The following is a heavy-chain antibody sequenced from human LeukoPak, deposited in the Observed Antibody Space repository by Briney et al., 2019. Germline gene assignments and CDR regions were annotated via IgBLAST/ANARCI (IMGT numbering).Heavy chain of an antibody. D-gene: IGHD4-17*01. CDR1: GGSFSGYY. CDR2: INHSGST. J-gene: IGHJ3*02. V-gene: IGHV4-34*01. CDR3: ARGNNGDRPPDAFDI. Sequence: SETLSLTCAVDGGSFSGYYWSWIRQPPGKGLEWIGEINHSGSTNYNPSLKSRVTISVDTSKNQFSLKLSSVTAADTAVYYCARGNNGDRPPDAFDIWGQGTMVTVSS.